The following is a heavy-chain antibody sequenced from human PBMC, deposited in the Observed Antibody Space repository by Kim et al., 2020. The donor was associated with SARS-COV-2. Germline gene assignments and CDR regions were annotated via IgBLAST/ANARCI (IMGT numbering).Heavy chain of an antibody. CDR3: ASTYSSSSFPAFDI. CDR2: IYYSGST. D-gene: IGHD6-6*01. V-gene: IGHV4-39*01. J-gene: IGHJ3*02. CDR1: GGSISSSSYY. Sequence: SETLSLTCTVSGGSISSSSYYWGWIRQPPGKGLEWIGSIYYSGSTYYNPSFKSRVTISVDTSKNQFSLKLSSVTAADTAVYYCASTYSSSSFPAFDIWGQGTMVTVSS.